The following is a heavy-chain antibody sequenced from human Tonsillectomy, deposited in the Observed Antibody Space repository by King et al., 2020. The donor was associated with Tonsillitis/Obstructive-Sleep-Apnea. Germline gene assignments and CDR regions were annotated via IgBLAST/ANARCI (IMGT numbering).Heavy chain of an antibody. V-gene: IGHV3-48*03. CDR3: AREGCSSTSCYDY. Sequence: VQLVESGGGLVQPGGSLRLYCAASGFTFSSYEMNWVRQAPGKGLEWVSYISSSGSTIYYADSVKGRFTISRDNAKNSLYLQMNSLRAEDTAVYYCAREGCSSTSCYDYWGQGTLVTVSS. D-gene: IGHD2-2*01. J-gene: IGHJ4*02. CDR1: GFTFSSYE. CDR2: ISSSGSTI.